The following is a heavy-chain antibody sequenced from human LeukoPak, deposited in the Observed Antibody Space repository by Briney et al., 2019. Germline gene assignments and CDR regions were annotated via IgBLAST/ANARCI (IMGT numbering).Heavy chain of an antibody. CDR1: AFTFDDYS. CDR2: ISGDEGAT. Sequence: GGSLRLSCAASAFTFDDYSMHWVRQAPGKGLEWVSLISGDEGATYYADSVKGRFTISRDNSKNFLYLQMNSLRTEDTAVYYCAAELGYWGQGTLVTVSS. D-gene: IGHD3-16*01. V-gene: IGHV3-43*02. J-gene: IGHJ4*02. CDR3: AAELGY.